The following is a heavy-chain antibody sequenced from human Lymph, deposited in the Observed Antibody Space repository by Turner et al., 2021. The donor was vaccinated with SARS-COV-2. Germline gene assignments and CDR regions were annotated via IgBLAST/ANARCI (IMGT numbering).Heavy chain of an antibody. D-gene: IGHD1-26*01. J-gene: IGHJ4*02. Sequence: QVQLVESGGGVVQPGRSLRLSCAASGFTFSSYAMHWVRQAPGKGLEWVAVISYDGSNKYYTDSVKGRFTISRDNSKNTLYLQMHSLRAEDTAVFYCGRSYSGSYSAYFDYWGQETLVTVSS. CDR2: ISYDGSNK. CDR3: GRSYSGSYSAYFDY. CDR1: GFTFSSYA. V-gene: IGHV3-30*04.